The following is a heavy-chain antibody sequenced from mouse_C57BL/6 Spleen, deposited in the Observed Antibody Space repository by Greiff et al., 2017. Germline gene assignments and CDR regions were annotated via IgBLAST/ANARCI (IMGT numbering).Heavy chain of an antibody. CDR2: IYPGDGDT. V-gene: IGHV1-82*01. J-gene: IGHJ3*01. Sequence: QVQLKESGPELVKPGASVKISCKASGYAFSSSWMNWVKQRPGKGLEWIGRIYPGDGDTNYNGKFKGKATLTADKSSSTAYMQLSSLTSEDSAVYFCARNAMITAWFAYWGQGTLVTVSA. D-gene: IGHD2-4*01. CDR1: GYAFSSSW. CDR3: ARNAMITAWFAY.